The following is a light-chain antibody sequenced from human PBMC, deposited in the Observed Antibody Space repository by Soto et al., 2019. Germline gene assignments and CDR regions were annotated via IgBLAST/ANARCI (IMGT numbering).Light chain of an antibody. CDR1: LSINTW. CDR2: DAS. Sequence: DIQITQSPSTLSASVGDRVTITCRASLSINTWLAWHQQKPGKAPKLLIYDASNLENGVPSRFRGSGAGTECTRPISSLQPDDFETDYCQQYNSYSITFGQGTRLEIK. J-gene: IGKJ5*01. V-gene: IGKV1-5*01. CDR3: QQYNSYSIT.